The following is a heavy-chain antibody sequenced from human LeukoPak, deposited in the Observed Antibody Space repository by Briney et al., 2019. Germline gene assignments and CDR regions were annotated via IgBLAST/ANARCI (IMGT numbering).Heavy chain of an antibody. CDR3: ARGRERIVVVPATPVLNWSDP. CDR2: INPNSGGT. CDR1: GYTFTGYY. Sequence: ASVKVSCKASGYTFTGYYMHWVRQAPGQGLEWMGWINPNSGGTNYAQKFQGRVTMTRDTSISTAYMELSRLRPDDTAVYYCARGRERIVVVPATPVLNWSDPWGQGTLVTVSS. V-gene: IGHV1-2*02. J-gene: IGHJ5*02. D-gene: IGHD2-2*01.